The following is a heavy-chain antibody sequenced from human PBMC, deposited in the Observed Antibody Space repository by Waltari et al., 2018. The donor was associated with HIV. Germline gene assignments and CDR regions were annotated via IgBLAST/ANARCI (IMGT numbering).Heavy chain of an antibody. CDR2: ISYDGDQ. CDR1: GFAFKNFA. CDR3: AKVAGRSGSYSHYYYGMDV. D-gene: IGHD1-26*01. J-gene: IGHJ6*02. V-gene: IGHV3-30*18. Sequence: QVQLVESGGGVVQPGGSLRLFCAASGFAFKNFAMHWVRQAPGKGLEWVAVISYDGDQYYADSVKGRFTISRDNSKKSLFLQMSSLRPEDSAVYYCAKVAGRSGSYSHYYYGMDVWGQGTTVTVS.